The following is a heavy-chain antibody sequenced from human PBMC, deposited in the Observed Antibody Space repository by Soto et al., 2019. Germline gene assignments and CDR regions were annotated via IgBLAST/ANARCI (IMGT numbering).Heavy chain of an antibody. V-gene: IGHV4-4*02. Sequence: QVQLQESGPGLVKPSGTLSLTCAVSSGSISSSNWCSWVRQPPGKGLEWIGEIYHSGSTNYSPSLKSRVTISVEKSKNQFSLKLSSVTAADTAVYYCASELQTNHIKVYWCQGTLVTVSS. CDR2: IYHSGST. CDR1: SGSISSSNW. CDR3: ASELQTNHIKVY. J-gene: IGHJ4*01. D-gene: IGHD2-21*02.